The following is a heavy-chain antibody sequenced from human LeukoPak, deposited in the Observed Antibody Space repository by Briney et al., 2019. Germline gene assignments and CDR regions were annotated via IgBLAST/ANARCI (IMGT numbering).Heavy chain of an antibody. CDR3: ASRMMTFGGVIRYDAFDI. CDR2: INHSGST. V-gene: IGHV4-34*01. D-gene: IGHD3-16*02. Sequence: PSETLSLTCAVYGGSFSGYYWSWIRQPPGKGLEWIGEINHSGSTNYNPSLKSRVTISVDTSKNQFSLKLSSVTAADTAVYYCASRMMTFGGVIRYDAFDIWGQGTMVTVSS. CDR1: GGSFSGYY. J-gene: IGHJ3*02.